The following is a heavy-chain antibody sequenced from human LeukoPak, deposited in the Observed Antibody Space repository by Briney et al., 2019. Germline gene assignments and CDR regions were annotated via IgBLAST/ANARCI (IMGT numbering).Heavy chain of an antibody. CDR1: GFTFSSYW. CDR3: ARDQYSSSSHYYYYYYMDV. D-gene: IGHD6-6*01. Sequence: GGSLRLSCAASGFTFSSYWMSWVRQAPGKGLEWVANIKQEGSEKYYVDSVKGRFTISRDNAKNSLYLQMNSLRAEDTAVYYCARDQYSSSSHYYYYYYMDVCGKGTTVTVSS. CDR2: IKQEGSEK. J-gene: IGHJ6*03. V-gene: IGHV3-7*01.